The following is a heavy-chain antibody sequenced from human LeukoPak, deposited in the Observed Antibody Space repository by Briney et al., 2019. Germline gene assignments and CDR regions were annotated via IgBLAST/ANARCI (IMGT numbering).Heavy chain of an antibody. CDR2: IYPGDSDT. CDR3: ARTAPSSGSYGEFDY. CDR1: GYSFTSYW. V-gene: IGHV5-51*01. D-gene: IGHD3-10*01. J-gene: IGHJ4*02. Sequence: PGESLKISCKGSGYSFTSYWIGWVRQMPGKGLERMGIIYPGDSDTRYSPSFQGQVTISADKSISTAYLQWSSLKASDTAMYYCARTAPSSGSYGEFDYWGQGTLVTVSS.